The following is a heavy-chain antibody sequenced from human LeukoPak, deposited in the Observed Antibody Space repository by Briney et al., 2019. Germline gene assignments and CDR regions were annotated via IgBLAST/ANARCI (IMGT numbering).Heavy chain of an antibody. CDR2: IYSGGST. V-gene: IGHV3-53*01. CDR3: ARFGTDRGRPITKYYYYGMDV. J-gene: IGHJ6*02. Sequence: GGSLRLSCAASGFTVSSNYMSWVRQAPGKGLEWVSVIYSGGSTYYADSVKGRFTISRDNSKNTLYPQMNSLRAEDTAVYYCARFGTDRGRPITKYYYYGMDVWGQGTTVTVSS. CDR1: GFTVSSNY. D-gene: IGHD1-1*01.